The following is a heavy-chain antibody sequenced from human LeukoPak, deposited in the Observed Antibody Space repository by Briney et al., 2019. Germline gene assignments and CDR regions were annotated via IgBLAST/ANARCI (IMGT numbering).Heavy chain of an antibody. D-gene: IGHD3-10*01. CDR3: AKDSKRYYYGSGTDY. J-gene: IGHJ4*02. CDR1: GFTFSSYA. V-gene: IGHV3-23*01. Sequence: SGGSLRLSCAASGFTFSSYAMSWVRQAPGKGLEWVSAIGGSGGSTYYAYSVKGRFTISRDNSKNTLYLQMNSLRAEDTAVYYCAKDSKRYYYGSGTDYWGQGTLVTVSS. CDR2: IGGSGGST.